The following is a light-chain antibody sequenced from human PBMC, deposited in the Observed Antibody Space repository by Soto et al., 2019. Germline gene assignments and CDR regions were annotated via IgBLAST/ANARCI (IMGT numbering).Light chain of an antibody. CDR3: XXXXXXXLT. V-gene: IGKV3D-20*02. Sequence: IVLPPPPAPPSSPPGETAILSYRASQTARNNYLAWYQQKPGQAPRLLIYDASSRATGIPDRFSGGGSGTDFSLTISRLETEDFAVXXXXXXXXXXLTFXGGTKVDIK. CDR1: QTARNNY. J-gene: IGKJ4*01. CDR2: DAS.